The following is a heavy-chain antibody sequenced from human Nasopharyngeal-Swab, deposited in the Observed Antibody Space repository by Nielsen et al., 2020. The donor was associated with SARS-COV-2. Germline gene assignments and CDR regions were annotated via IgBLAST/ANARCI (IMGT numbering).Heavy chain of an antibody. CDR3: ARGLSDRAYFDY. D-gene: IGHD3-16*02. J-gene: IGHJ4*02. CDR2: ISAYNGNT. Sequence: SVKVSCKASGYTFTGYYMHWVRQAPGQGLEWMGWISAYNGNTNYAQKLQGRVTMTTDTSTSTAYMELRSLRSDDTAVYYCARGLSDRAYFDYWGQGTLVTVSS. V-gene: IGHV1-18*04. CDR1: GYTFTGYY.